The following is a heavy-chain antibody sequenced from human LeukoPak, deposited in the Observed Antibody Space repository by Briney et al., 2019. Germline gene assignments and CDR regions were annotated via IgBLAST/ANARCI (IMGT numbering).Heavy chain of an antibody. J-gene: IGHJ3*02. V-gene: IGHV5-51*03. Sequence: GESLKISCKGSGYTFTNYWIGWVRQMPGKGLDWMGIIYPGDSDTRYSPSFQGRVTISADKSISTAYLQWSSLRASDTAMYYCARRYCSSTTCYRDAFDIWGQGTMVTVSS. D-gene: IGHD2-2*01. CDR1: GYTFTNYW. CDR2: IYPGDSDT. CDR3: ARRYCSSTTCYRDAFDI.